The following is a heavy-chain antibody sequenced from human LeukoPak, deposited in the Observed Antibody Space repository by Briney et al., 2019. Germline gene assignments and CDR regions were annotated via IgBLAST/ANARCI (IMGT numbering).Heavy chain of an antibody. Sequence: SETLSLTCTVAGGSISSYYGSWLRQPPGKGLGLIGYNHYSGSTNYNPSLKSQVTISVDTSKNQFSLKLSCLTAADTALYYCARLDTAMDMGYWGQGTLVTVSS. J-gene: IGHJ4*02. D-gene: IGHD5-18*01. CDR2: NHYSGST. CDR1: GGSISSYY. CDR3: ARLDTAMDMGY. V-gene: IGHV4-59*12.